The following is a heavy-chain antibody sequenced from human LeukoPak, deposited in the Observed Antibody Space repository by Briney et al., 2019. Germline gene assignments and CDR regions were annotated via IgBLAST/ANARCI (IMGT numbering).Heavy chain of an antibody. V-gene: IGHV4-59*01. CDR1: GGSITGYY. J-gene: IGHJ4*02. CDR2: VYYDGST. CDR3: ATVLSHGYSDS. D-gene: IGHD5-18*01. Sequence: SETLSLTCTVSGGSITGYYWSWIRQPPGKGLEWIGYVYYDGSTNYNPSLRSRVTIPLDTSKNQFSLRLNSVTAADTAVYYCATVLSHGYSDSWGQGTLVTVSS.